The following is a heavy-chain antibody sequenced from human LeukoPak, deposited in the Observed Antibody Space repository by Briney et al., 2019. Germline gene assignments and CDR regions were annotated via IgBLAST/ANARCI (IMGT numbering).Heavy chain of an antibody. CDR3: ARDRGYFQR. Sequence: PSETLSLTCTVSGDSISSYYWSWIRQPPGKGLEWIGYVHYSGSTHYNPSLRSRVTISLDTSKSQFSLRLSSVTAADTAIYYCARDRGYFQRWGQGTLVTVSS. CDR2: VHYSGST. J-gene: IGHJ1*01. D-gene: IGHD3-10*01. CDR1: GDSISSYY. V-gene: IGHV4-59*01.